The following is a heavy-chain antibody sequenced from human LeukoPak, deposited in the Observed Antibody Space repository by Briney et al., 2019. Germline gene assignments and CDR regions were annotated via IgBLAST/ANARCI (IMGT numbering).Heavy chain of an antibody. CDR1: GGSISSYY. Sequence: NPSETLSLTCTVSGGSISSYYWSWIRQPPGKGLEWIGYIYYSGSTNYNLSLKSRVTISVDTSKNQFSLKLSSVTAADTAVYYCARDEIWRGGVDFDYWGQGTLVTVSS. V-gene: IGHV4-59*01. CDR2: IYYSGST. J-gene: IGHJ4*02. CDR3: ARDEIWRGGVDFDY. D-gene: IGHD3-16*01.